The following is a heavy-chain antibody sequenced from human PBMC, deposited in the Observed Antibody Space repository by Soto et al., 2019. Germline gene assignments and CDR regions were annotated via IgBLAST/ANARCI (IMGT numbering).Heavy chain of an antibody. J-gene: IGHJ4*01. CDR2: IIRIIGTA. CDR3: AKSRGHCSITSCSGCFDG. Sequence: PVKVSCKGSGCPFSSYAISWVRQAPGQGLEWMGGIIRIIGTANYAQKLPGRVTITAGEPTSTAYMELSSLRSEDTAVYDFAKSRGHCSITSCSGCFDGCGNGTRLTVFS. V-gene: IGHV1-69*13. D-gene: IGHD2-2*01. CDR1: GCPFSSYA.